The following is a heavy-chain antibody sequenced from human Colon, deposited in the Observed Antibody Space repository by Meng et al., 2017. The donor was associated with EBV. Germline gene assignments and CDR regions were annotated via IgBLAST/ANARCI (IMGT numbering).Heavy chain of an antibody. CDR1: GDSVTNGGYS. V-gene: IGHV4-30-2*01. J-gene: IGHJ4*02. CDR3: ARNYYFDY. CDR2: IYHSGST. Sequence: QVKLQESGEELVKPSQTLSITGVVSGDSVTNGGYSWSWIRQPPGKGLEWIGYIYHSGSTKYNPSLKSRVTISVDTSKNQFSLKLSSVTAADTAVYYCARNYYFDYWGQGTLVTVSS.